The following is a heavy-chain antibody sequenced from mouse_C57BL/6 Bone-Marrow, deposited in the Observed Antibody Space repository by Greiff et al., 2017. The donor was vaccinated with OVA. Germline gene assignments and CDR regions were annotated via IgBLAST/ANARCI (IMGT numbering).Heavy chain of an antibody. D-gene: IGHD2-5*01. J-gene: IGHJ4*01. Sequence: QVQLQQSGAELVRPGASVTLSCKASGYTFTDYEMHWVKQTPVHGLEWIGAIDPETGGTAYNQKVKGKAILTADKSSGTAYMELRSLTSEDSAVYYCTRGYSNYYAMDYWVQGTSVTVSS. CDR1: GYTFTDYE. CDR2: IDPETGGT. CDR3: TRGYSNYYAMDY. V-gene: IGHV1-15*01.